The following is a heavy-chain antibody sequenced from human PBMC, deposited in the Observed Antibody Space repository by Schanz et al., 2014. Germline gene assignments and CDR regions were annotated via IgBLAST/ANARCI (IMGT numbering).Heavy chain of an antibody. CDR2: ISDSGDLT. CDR1: RFTFSSYA. J-gene: IGHJ3*02. CDR3: AKVGPYSGSLGAFDI. Sequence: EVQLLESGGGLVQPGGSLRLSCAASRFTFSSYAMSWVRQAPGKGLEWVSAISDSGDLTYYADSVKGRFTISRDNAKYTLYLQMNSLRAEDSAVYYCAKVGPYSGSLGAFDIWGQGTMVTVSS. D-gene: IGHD1-26*01. V-gene: IGHV3-23*01.